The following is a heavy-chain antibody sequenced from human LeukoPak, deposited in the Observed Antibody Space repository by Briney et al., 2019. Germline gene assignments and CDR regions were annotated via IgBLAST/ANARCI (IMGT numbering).Heavy chain of an antibody. Sequence: GGALILSCSASVFSFSCYGMPWVRQAPGKGLEWVPLIRYDDKNSSYADSVNGQYNISIHNAKKSRYLQTNILRHEDMAVCDCARHLSGITGYTYGRGIDYWGQGTLVTVSS. V-gene: IGHV3-33*01. CDR3: ARHLSGITGYTYGRGIDY. D-gene: IGHD5-18*01. J-gene: IGHJ4*02. CDR1: VFSFSCYG. CDR2: IRYDDKNS.